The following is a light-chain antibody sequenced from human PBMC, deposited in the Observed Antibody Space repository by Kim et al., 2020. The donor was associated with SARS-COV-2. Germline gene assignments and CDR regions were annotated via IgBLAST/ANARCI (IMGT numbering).Light chain of an antibody. J-gene: IGKJ1*01. CDR2: GAS. Sequence: EIVMTQSPATLSVSPGERATLSCRASQSVSSNLAWYQQKPGQAPRLLIYGASTRATGIPARFSGSGSGTEFTLTISSLQSGDFAVYYCQQYNNWPPWTFGERTKVDIK. CDR1: QSVSSN. V-gene: IGKV3-15*01. CDR3: QQYNNWPPWT.